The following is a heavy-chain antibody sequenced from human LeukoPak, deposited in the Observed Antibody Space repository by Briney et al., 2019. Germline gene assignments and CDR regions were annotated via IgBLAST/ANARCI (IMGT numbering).Heavy chain of an antibody. CDR3: ARLRGYSGGEIRFFDY. V-gene: IGHV4-59*05. CDR2: IYYGGTT. J-gene: IGHJ4*02. D-gene: IGHD5-12*01. Sequence: SETLSLTCTVSGGSISSYYWSWIRQPAGKGLEWIGSIYYGGTTYYNPSLKSRVTISVDTSKNQFSLKLNSVTAADTAVYYCARLRGYSGGEIRFFDYWGQGTLVTVSS. CDR1: GGSISSYY.